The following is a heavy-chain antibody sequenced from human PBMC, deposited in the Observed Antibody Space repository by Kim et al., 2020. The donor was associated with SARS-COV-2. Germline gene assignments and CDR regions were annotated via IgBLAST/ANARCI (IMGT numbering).Heavy chain of an antibody. Sequence: SETLSLTCTVSGGSISSSSYYWGWVRQSPGKGLEWIGSISYVGSTYYNSSLKSRVTISVDRSNNQFSLKLASVAAADTAVYFCATHRRYFDSSGYFAYWGQGTLVTVSS. J-gene: IGHJ4*02. CDR2: ISYVGST. V-gene: IGHV4-39*01. CDR1: GGSISSSSYY. D-gene: IGHD3-22*01. CDR3: ATHRRYFDSSGYFAY.